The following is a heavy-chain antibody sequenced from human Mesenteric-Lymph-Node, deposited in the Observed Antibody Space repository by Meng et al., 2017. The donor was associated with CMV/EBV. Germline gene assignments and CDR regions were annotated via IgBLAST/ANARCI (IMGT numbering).Heavy chain of an antibody. D-gene: IGHD5-12*01. CDR2: INSDGSST. V-gene: IGHV3-74*01. Sequence: ETLSLTCAASGFTFSSYWMHWVRQAPGKGLVWVSPINSDGSSTSYADSVKGRFTISRDKSKNTLYLQMNSLRVEDTAVYYCARVAVRYSAFDSHFDYWGQGTLVTVSS. J-gene: IGHJ4*02. CDR3: ARVAVRYSAFDSHFDY. CDR1: GFTFSSYW.